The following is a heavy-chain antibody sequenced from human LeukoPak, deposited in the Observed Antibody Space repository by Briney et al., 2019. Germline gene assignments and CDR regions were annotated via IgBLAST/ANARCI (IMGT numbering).Heavy chain of an antibody. CDR1: GGSISSGGYY. J-gene: IGHJ4*02. V-gene: IGHV4-31*03. D-gene: IGHD5-12*01. CDR3: ARAPVATPSEFDY. CDR2: IYYSGST. Sequence: SETLSLTCTVSGGSISSGGYYWSWIRQHPGKGLEWIGYIYYSGSTYYNPSLKSRVTISVDTSKNQFSLKLSSVTAADTAAYYCARAPVATPSEFDYWGQGTLVTVSS.